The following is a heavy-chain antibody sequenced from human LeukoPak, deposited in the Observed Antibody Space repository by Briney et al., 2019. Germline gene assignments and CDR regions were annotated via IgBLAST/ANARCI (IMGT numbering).Heavy chain of an antibody. D-gene: IGHD6-25*01. CDR3: ARGGRSSSGKTGYFDY. Sequence: PGGSLRLSCAASGFTFSSYAMHWVRQAPGKGLEWVAVISYDGSNQYYADSVKGRFTISRDNSKNTLYLQMNSLRAEDTAIYYCARGGRSSSGKTGYFDYWGQGTLVTVSS. V-gene: IGHV3-30*14. CDR2: ISYDGSNQ. CDR1: GFTFSSYA. J-gene: IGHJ4*01.